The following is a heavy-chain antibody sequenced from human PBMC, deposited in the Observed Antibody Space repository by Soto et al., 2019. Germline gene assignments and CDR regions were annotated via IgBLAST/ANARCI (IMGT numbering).Heavy chain of an antibody. CDR2: ISSSGSTI. CDR3: ARARGVTIFSYGMDV. D-gene: IGHD3-9*01. J-gene: IGHJ6*02. Sequence: GGSLRLSCAASGFTFSSYEMNWVRQAPGKGLEWVSYISSSGSTIYYADSVKGRFTISRDNAKNSLYLQMNSLRAEDTTVYYCARARGVTIFSYGMDVWGQGTPVTVSS. CDR1: GFTFSSYE. V-gene: IGHV3-48*03.